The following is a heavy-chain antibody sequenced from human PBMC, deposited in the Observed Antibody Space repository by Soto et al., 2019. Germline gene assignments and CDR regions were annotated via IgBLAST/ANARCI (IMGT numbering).Heavy chain of an antibody. D-gene: IGHD6-13*01. CDR1: GFTFSSYW. J-gene: IGHJ3*02. Sequence: GGSLRLSCVASGFTFSSYWMSWVRQAPGKGLEWVANIKQDGSEKYYVDSVKGRFTISRDNAKNSLYLQMNSLRAEDTAVYYCARGEAGLDAFDIWGQGTMVTVSS. CDR3: ARGEAGLDAFDI. V-gene: IGHV3-7*01. CDR2: IKQDGSEK.